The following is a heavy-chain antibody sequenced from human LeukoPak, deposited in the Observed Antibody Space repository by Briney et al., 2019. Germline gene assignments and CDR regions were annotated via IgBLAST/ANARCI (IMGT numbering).Heavy chain of an antibody. CDR1: GFIFSSYE. D-gene: IGHD4-17*01. V-gene: IGHV3-48*03. Sequence: GGSLRLSCAASGFIFSSYEMNWVRQAPGKGLEWVSYISSSGGTIYYADSVKGRFTISRDNSKNTLYLQMNSLRAEDTAVYYCARAMTTAPYYGMDVWGQGTTVTVSS. CDR3: ARAMTTAPYYGMDV. J-gene: IGHJ6*02. CDR2: ISSSGGTI.